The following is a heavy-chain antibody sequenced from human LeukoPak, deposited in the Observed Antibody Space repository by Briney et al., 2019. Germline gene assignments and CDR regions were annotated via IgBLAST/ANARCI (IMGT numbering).Heavy chain of an antibody. CDR3: ARDTTRYGMDV. Sequence: SETLSLTCTVSGGSISSYYWSWIRQPPGKGLEWIGYIYYSGSTDYNPSLKSRVTISVDTSKNQFSLKLSSVTAADTAVYYCARDTTRYGMDVWGQGTTVTVSS. CDR2: IYYSGST. D-gene: IGHD1-1*01. V-gene: IGHV4-59*01. J-gene: IGHJ6*02. CDR1: GGSISSYY.